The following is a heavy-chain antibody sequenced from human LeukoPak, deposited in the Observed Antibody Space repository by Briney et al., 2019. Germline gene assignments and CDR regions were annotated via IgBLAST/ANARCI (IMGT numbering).Heavy chain of an antibody. CDR1: GFTFSNYA. CDR3: ARDGHIVLMVYADYGSGSYDAFDI. J-gene: IGHJ3*02. Sequence: GGSLRLSCAASGFTFSNYAMSWVRQAPGKGLEWVSYISSSGSTIYYADSVKGRFTISRDNSKNTLYLQMNSLRAEDTAVYYCARDGHIVLMVYADYGSGSYDAFDIWGQGTMVTVSS. V-gene: IGHV3-48*01. CDR2: ISSSGSTI. D-gene: IGHD2-8*01.